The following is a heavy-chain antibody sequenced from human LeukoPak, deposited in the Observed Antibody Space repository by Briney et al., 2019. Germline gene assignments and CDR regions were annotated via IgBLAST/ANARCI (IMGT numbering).Heavy chain of an antibody. CDR2: ISTYNGDT. CDR3: ARDCRSTSCYNVY. J-gene: IGHJ4*02. D-gene: IGHD2-2*02. Sequence: ASVKVSCKASGYTFTNHGFSWVRQAPGQGLEWMGWISTYNGDTNYAQNLQGRVTMTTDTSTSTAYMEMRSLRSDDTAVYYCARDCRSTSCYNVYWGQGTLVTVSS. V-gene: IGHV1-18*01. CDR1: GYTFTNHG.